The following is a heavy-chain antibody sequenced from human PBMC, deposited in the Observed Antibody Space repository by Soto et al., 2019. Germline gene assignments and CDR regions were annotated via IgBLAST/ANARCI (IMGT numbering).Heavy chain of an antibody. V-gene: IGHV4-59*01. CDR2: IYYSGST. CDR3: ARGREDSSGYYYYYYYGMDV. D-gene: IGHD3-22*01. Sequence: QVQLQESGPGLVKPSETLSLTCTVSGGSISSYYWSWILQPPGKGLEWIGYIYYSGSTNYNPSLKSRVTISVDTSKNQFSLKLSSVTAADTAVYYCARGREDSSGYYYYYYYGMDVWGQGTTVTVSS. J-gene: IGHJ6*02. CDR1: GGSISSYY.